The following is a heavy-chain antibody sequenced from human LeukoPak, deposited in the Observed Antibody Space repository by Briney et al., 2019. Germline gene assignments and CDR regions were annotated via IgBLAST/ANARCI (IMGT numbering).Heavy chain of an antibody. D-gene: IGHD6-13*01. Sequence: GGSLRLSCAVSGFTFSSYTINWVRQAPGKGLEWVSSISSSSSYIYYADSVKGRFTISRDNAKNSLSLQMNSLRAEDTAIYYCAKPARVGAVDYWGQGTLVTVSS. J-gene: IGHJ4*02. V-gene: IGHV3-21*04. CDR3: AKPARVGAVDY. CDR2: ISSSSSYI. CDR1: GFTFSSYT.